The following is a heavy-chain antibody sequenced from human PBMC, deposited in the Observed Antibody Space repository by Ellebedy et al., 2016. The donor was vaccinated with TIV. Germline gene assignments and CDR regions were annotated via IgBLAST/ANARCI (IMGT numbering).Heavy chain of an antibody. D-gene: IGHD4-17*01. Sequence: MPSETLSLTCTVSGDSISSYYWSWIRQPPGKGLEWIGYIYYSGSTNYNPSLKSRVTISVDMSKNQFSLRLSSVTAADTAVYYCAGDYGAYFDYWGQGTSVTVSS. CDR2: IYYSGST. CDR1: GDSISSYY. CDR3: AGDYGAYFDY. J-gene: IGHJ4*02. V-gene: IGHV4-59*08.